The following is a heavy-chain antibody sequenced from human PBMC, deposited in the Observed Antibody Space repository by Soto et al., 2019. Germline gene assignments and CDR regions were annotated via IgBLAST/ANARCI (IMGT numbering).Heavy chain of an antibody. V-gene: IGHV3-30-3*01. CDR3: ARPLFRDDYTWGYFHL. CDR2: ISYDGSNK. J-gene: IGHJ2*01. CDR1: GFTFSSYA. D-gene: IGHD4-4*01. Sequence: QVQLVESGGGVVQPGRSLRLSCAASGFTFSSYAMHWVRQAPGKGLEWVAVISYDGSNKYYADSVKGRFTISRDNSKNTLYLQMNSMRTEDTSLYYCARPLFRDDYTWGYFHLWGRGTQVTLSS.